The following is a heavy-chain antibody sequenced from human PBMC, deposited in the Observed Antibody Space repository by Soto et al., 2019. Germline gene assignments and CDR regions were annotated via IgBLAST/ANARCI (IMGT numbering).Heavy chain of an antibody. CDR3: ARYRREAVAGYTLDY. J-gene: IGHJ4*02. Sequence: SETLSLTCTVCGGSISSNYWTWIRQPPGKGLEWIGYVYNSGSTNYNPSLKSRVTISEDTSRSQFSLKVNSMTAADTAVYYCARYRREAVAGYTLDYWGQGILVTVSS. CDR2: VYNSGST. V-gene: IGHV4-59*01. D-gene: IGHD2-15*01. CDR1: GGSISSNY.